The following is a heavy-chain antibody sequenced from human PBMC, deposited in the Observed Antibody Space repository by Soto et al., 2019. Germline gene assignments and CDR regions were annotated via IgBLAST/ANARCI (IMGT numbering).Heavy chain of an antibody. CDR2: INPNSGGT. V-gene: IGHV1-2*04. D-gene: IGHD6-13*01. Sequence: GASVKVSCKASGYTFTGYYMHWVRQAPGQGLEWMGWINPNSGGTNYAQKFQGWVTMTRDTSISTAYMELSRLRSDDTAVYYCARDIGGSSWDHPYYYYGMDVWGQGTTVTVSS. CDR1: GYTFTGYY. J-gene: IGHJ6*02. CDR3: ARDIGGSSWDHPYYYYGMDV.